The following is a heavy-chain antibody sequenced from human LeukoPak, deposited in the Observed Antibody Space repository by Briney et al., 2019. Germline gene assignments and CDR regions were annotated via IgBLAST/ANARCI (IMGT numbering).Heavy chain of an antibody. CDR2: IYISGNT. CDR1: GGSISSGSYH. V-gene: IGHV4-61*02. CDR3: ARDARVQKWFGELLKTTTYYFDY. D-gene: IGHD3-10*01. Sequence: SETLSLTCTVSGGSISSGSYHWSWIRQPAGKGLEWIGRIYISGNTDYNPSLESRVTISVDTSKNQFSLKLSSVTAADTAVYYCARDARVQKWFGELLKTTTYYFDYWGQGTLVTVSS. J-gene: IGHJ4*02.